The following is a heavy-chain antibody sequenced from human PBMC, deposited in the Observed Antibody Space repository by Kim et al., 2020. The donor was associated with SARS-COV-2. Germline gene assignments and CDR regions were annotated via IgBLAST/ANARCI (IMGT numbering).Heavy chain of an antibody. CDR1: GYTFTNYA. J-gene: IGHJ4*02. Sequence: ASVKVSCKASGYTFTNYAIHWVRQAPGQRLEWMGWINAGNVNTKYSQKFQGRVTFTRDTSASTAYMELSSLGSEDTAVYYCARERSYVSGPYYFDYWGQGTLVTVSS. CDR3: ARERSYVSGPYYFDY. D-gene: IGHD3-10*01. CDR2: INAGNVNT. V-gene: IGHV1-3*01.